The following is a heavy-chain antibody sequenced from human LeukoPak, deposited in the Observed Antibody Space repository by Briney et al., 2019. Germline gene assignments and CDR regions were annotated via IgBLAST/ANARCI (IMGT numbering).Heavy chain of an antibody. CDR2: IRYDGSNK. CDR1: GFTFSSYG. J-gene: IGHJ5*02. V-gene: IGHV3-30*02. CDR3: AKDVVSGYDLGWFDP. Sequence: GGSLRLSCAASGFTFSSYGMRWVRQAPGKGLEWVAFIRYDGSNKYYADSVKGRFTITRDNSKNTLYLQMNSLRAEDTAVYYCAKDVVSGYDLGWFDPWGQGTLVTVSS. D-gene: IGHD5-12*01.